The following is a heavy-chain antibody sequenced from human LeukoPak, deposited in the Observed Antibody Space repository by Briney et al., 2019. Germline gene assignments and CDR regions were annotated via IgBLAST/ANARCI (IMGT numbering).Heavy chain of an antibody. D-gene: IGHD3-3*01. CDR3: ARVYDFWSGYFYYYYMDV. J-gene: IGHJ6*03. CDR2: IYYSGST. Sequence: PSETLSLTCTVSGGSISSYYWSWIRQPPGKGLEWIGYIYYSGSTNYNPSLKSRVTISVDTSKNQFSLKLTSVTAADTAVYYCARVYDFWSGYFYYYYMDVWGKGTTVTVSS. V-gene: IGHV4-59*08. CDR1: GGSISSYY.